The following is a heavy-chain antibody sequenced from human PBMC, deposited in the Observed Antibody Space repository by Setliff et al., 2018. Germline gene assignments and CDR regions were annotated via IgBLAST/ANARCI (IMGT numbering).Heavy chain of an antibody. CDR3: ARDRRIVGARHAFDI. D-gene: IGHD1-26*01. J-gene: IGHJ3*02. CDR1: GGSISRGSYD. CDR2: IYTSGST. Sequence: TLSLTCTVSGGSISRGSYDWSWIRQPAGKGLEWIGRIYTSGSTNYNPSLKSRVTISVDTSKNQFSLKLSSVTAADTAVYYCARDRRIVGARHAFDIWGQGTMVTVSS. V-gene: IGHV4-61*02.